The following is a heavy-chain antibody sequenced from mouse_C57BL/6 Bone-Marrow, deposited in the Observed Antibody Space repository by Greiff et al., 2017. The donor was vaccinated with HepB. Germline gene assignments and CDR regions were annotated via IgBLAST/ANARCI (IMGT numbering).Heavy chain of an antibody. CDR1: GFTFSDYY. CDR2: ISNGGGST. V-gene: IGHV5-12*01. J-gene: IGHJ2*01. CDR3: ARRSPDYYFDY. Sequence: DVQLVESGGGLVQPGGSLKLSCAASGFTFSDYYMYWVRQTPEKRLEWVAYISNGGGSTYYPDTVKGRFTISRDNAKNTLYLQMSRLKSEDTAMYYCARRSPDYYFDYWGQGTTLTVSS.